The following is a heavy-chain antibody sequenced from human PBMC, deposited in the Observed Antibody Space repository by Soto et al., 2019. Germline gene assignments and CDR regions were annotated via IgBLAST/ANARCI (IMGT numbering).Heavy chain of an antibody. CDR1: GYTFTSYG. D-gene: IGHD1-1*01. V-gene: IGHV1-18*01. CDR2: ISAHNGNT. J-gene: IGHJ4*02. CDR3: TRWRYGDY. Sequence: QVHLVQSGAEVKKPGASVKVSCKASGYTFTSYGITWVRQAPGQGLEWMGWISAHNGNTNYAQKLQGRVIVTRDTSTCTAYMEVRSLRSDDTAVYYCTRWRYGDYWGQGALVTVSS.